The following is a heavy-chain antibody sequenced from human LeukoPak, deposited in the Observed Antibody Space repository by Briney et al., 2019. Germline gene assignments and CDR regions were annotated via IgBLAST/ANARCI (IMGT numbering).Heavy chain of an antibody. D-gene: IGHD2-21*01. Sequence: PSETLSLTCTASGVSISASSHYWARVRQPPGKGLEWIGSVYYTGSIRYNTSLKSRVAISVDMSKNDLFLTLSSVTAADTAFYYCARRDYRAWFDPWGQGILVTVSP. V-gene: IGHV4-39*01. J-gene: IGHJ5*02. CDR1: GVSISASSHY. CDR3: ARRDYRAWFDP. CDR2: VYYTGSI.